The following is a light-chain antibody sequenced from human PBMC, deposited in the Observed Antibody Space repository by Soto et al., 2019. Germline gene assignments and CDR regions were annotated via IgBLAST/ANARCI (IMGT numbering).Light chain of an antibody. CDR3: QQYDQWPRT. CDR2: DAS. J-gene: IGKJ4*01. CDR1: QSVSSN. Sequence: EIVMTQSPATLSVSPGERATLSCRASQSVSSNLAWYQQKPGQAPRFLIYDASTRATGIPARFSGSGSGTQFTLTISSLQSEDFAVYFCQQYDQWPRTFGGGTKVEIK. V-gene: IGKV3-15*01.